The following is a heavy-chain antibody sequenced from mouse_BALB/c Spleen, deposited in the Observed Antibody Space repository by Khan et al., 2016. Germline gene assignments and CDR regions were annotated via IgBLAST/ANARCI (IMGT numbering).Heavy chain of an antibody. CDR3: ASITTVVASYYFDY. Sequence: EVKLLESGGGLVQPGGSLKLSCAAAGFDFSRYWMSWVRQAPGKGLEWIGEINPDSSTINYTPSLKDKFIISRDNAKNTLYLQMSKVRSEDTALXYCASITTVVASYYFDYWGQGTTLTVSS. D-gene: IGHD1-1*01. CDR1: GFDFSRYW. J-gene: IGHJ2*01. CDR2: INPDSSTI. V-gene: IGHV4-1*02.